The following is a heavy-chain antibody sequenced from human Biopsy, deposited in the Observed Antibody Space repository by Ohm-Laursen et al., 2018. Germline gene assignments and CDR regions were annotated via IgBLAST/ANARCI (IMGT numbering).Heavy chain of an antibody. CDR3: AADSGSGSHFRFDY. CDR2: INPSGSDA. V-gene: IGHV1-46*01. CDR1: GYTFTNYY. D-gene: IGHD3-10*01. Sequence: ASVKVSCKASGYTFTNYYMHWVRQAPGQGLEWMGIINPSGSDATYAQKFQGRVTMTRDTSTGTAYMDLSSLRSEDTAVYYCAADSGSGSHFRFDYWGQGALVSVSS. J-gene: IGHJ4*02.